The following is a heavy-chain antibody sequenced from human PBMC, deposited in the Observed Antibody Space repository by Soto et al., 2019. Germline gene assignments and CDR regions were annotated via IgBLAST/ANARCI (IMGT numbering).Heavy chain of an antibody. V-gene: IGHV1-69*19. CDR3: ARDETVIRGVIKRGGGLDL. CDR1: GATFTKYT. J-gene: IGHJ6*02. D-gene: IGHD3-10*01. Sequence: QVPLEQSGSEVKMPGSSVTVSCKAYGATFTKYTFNWVQQAPGQGLEWMGGIIPLFGSTNYAERFQGRLTVTTNESTGTVFMELSSLTSDDTAIYYCARDETVIRGVIKRGGGLDLWGQGTTVIVSS. CDR2: IIPLFGST.